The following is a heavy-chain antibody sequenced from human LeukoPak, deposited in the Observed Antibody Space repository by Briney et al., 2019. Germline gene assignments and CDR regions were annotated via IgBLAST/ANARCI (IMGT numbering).Heavy chain of an antibody. CDR2: IYPGDSDT. D-gene: IGHD6-19*01. CDR1: GYSFTNYW. V-gene: IGHV5-51*01. J-gene: IGHJ4*02. Sequence: PGESLKISCKGFGYSFTNYWIGWVRQMPGKGLEWMGIIYPGDSDTRYSPSFQGQVTISADKSISTAYLQWSSLKASDTAMYYCARRSGKFIAVAGPRGYFDYWGQGTLVTVSS. CDR3: ARRSGKFIAVAGPRGYFDY.